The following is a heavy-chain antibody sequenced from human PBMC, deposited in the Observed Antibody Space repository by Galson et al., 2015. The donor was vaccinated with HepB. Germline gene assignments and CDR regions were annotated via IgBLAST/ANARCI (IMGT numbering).Heavy chain of an antibody. V-gene: IGHV3-21*01. CDR1: GFTFSNYN. Sequence: LRLSCAASGFTFSNYNMNWVRQAPGKGLEWVSSISTSSSYTYYADLVKGRFTISRDNAKNSLYLQMNSLRAEDTAVYYCARALSGTIPYFYYGMDVWGQGTTVTVSS. CDR3: ARALSGTIPYFYYGMDV. D-gene: IGHD1-20*01. J-gene: IGHJ6*02. CDR2: ISTSSSYT.